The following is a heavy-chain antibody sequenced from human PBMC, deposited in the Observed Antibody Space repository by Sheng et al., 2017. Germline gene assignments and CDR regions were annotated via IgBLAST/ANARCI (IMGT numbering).Heavy chain of an antibody. J-gene: IGHJ3*01. CDR2: IYPGDSDT. D-gene: IGHD3-10*01. Sequence: EVQLVQSGAEVKKPGESLKISCKGSGYIFTNYWIGWVRLMPGKGLEWMGIIYPGDSDTRYSPSFQGQVTISADKSISTAYLQWSSLKASDNAMYYCARRSPAGSITDTFDVWGQGTMV. CDR1: GYIFTNYW. V-gene: IGHV5-51*03. CDR3: ARRSPAGSITDTFDV.